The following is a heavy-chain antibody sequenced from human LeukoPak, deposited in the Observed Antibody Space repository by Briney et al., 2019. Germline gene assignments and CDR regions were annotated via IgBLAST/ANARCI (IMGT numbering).Heavy chain of an antibody. CDR2: ISGSGGST. J-gene: IGHJ3*02. D-gene: IGHD3-3*01. Sequence: GGSLRLSCAASGFTFSSYAMSWVRQAPGKGLEWVSAISGSGGSTYYADSVKGRFTISRDNSKNTLYLQMNSLRAEDTAVYYCAKDLSIPIVGVVLADAFDIWGQGTMVTVSS. CDR3: AKDLSIPIVGVVLADAFDI. CDR1: GFTFSSYA. V-gene: IGHV3-23*01.